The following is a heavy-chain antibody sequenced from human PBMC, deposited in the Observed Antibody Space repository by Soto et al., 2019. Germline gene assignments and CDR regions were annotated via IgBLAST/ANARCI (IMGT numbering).Heavy chain of an antibody. J-gene: IGHJ5*02. D-gene: IGHD6-13*01. CDR3: ARLGGQQVVWWFDP. CDR1: GGSISSYY. V-gene: IGHV4-59*08. Sequence: QVQLQESGPGLVKPSETLSLTCTVSGGSISSYYWSWIRQPPGKGLEWIGHIYYSGNSNYNPSLKSRVTISIDTSKNQFSLKLSSVTAADTAVYFCARLGGQQVVWWFDPWGQGTLVTVSS. CDR2: IYYSGNS.